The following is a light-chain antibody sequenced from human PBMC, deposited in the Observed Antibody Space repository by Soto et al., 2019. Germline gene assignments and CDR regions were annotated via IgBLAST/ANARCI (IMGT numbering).Light chain of an antibody. CDR2: DVS. CDR3: CSYAGSYGRYV. V-gene: IGLV2-11*01. Sequence: QSVLTQPRSVSGSPGQSVTISCTGTSSDVGGYNYVSWYQQHPGKAPKLMIYDVSERPSGVPDRFSGSKSGNTASLTISGLQAEDEADYYCCSYAGSYGRYVFGAGTKLTVL. J-gene: IGLJ1*01. CDR1: SSDVGGYNY.